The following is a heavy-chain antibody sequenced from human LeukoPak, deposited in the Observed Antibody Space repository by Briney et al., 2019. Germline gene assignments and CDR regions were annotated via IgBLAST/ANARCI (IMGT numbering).Heavy chain of an antibody. V-gene: IGHV4-59*08. Sequence: SETLSLTCTVSGGSISSYYWSWLRQPPGKGLEWIEYIHYSGITNNNPSLKSRVPISEDTSKNQFSLKLSSVTAADTAVYYCARHLATAATGFDYWGQGALVTVSS. CDR3: ARHLATAATGFDY. D-gene: IGHD6-13*01. CDR2: IHYSGIT. J-gene: IGHJ4*02. CDR1: GGSISSYY.